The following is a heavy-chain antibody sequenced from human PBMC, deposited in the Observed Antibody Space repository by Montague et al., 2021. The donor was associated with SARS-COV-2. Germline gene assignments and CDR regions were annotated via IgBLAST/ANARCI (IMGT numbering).Heavy chain of an antibody. J-gene: IGHJ3*02. Sequence: SLRLSCAASGFTFSSYAMPWVRQAPGKGLEWVAVMSYDGSNKYYADSVKGRFTISRDNSKNTLYLQMDSLRAEDTAVYYCARAAQKQYVLLWFGELLHDAFDIWGQGTMVTVSS. CDR1: GFTFSSYA. V-gene: IGHV3-30-3*01. CDR3: ARAAQKQYVLLWFGELLHDAFDI. CDR2: MSYDGSNK. D-gene: IGHD3-10*01.